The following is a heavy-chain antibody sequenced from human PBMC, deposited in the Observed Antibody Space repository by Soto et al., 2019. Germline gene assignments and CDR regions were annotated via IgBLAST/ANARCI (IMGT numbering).Heavy chain of an antibody. J-gene: IGHJ6*02. CDR1: GFTFSSYD. Sequence: GGSLRLSCAASGFTFSSYDMHWVRQATGKGLEWVSAIGTAGDTYYPGSVKGRFTISRENAKNSLYLQMNSLRAGDTAVYYCARDLPVTYYYGSGSYHYGMDVWGQGTTVTVSS. D-gene: IGHD3-10*01. CDR3: ARDLPVTYYYGSGSYHYGMDV. V-gene: IGHV3-13*04. CDR2: IGTAGDT.